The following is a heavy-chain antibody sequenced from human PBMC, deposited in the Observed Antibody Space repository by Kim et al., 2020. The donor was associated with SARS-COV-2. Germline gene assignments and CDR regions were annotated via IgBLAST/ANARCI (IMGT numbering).Heavy chain of an antibody. CDR3: ARAGGGYCGGDCYPLGPFQH. CDR2: ISYDGSNK. J-gene: IGHJ1*01. CDR1: GFTFSSYA. Sequence: GGSLRLSCAASGFTFSSYAMHWVRQAPGKGLEWVAVISYDGSNKYYADSVKGRFTISRDNSKNTLYLQMNSLRAEDTAVYYCARAGGGYCGGDCYPLGPFQHWGQGTLVTVSS. D-gene: IGHD2-21*01. V-gene: IGHV3-30-3*01.